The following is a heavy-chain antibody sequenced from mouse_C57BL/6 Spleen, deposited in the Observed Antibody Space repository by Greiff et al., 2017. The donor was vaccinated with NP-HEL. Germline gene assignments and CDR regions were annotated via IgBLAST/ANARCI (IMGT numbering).Heavy chain of an antibody. J-gene: IGHJ3*01. D-gene: IGHD1-1*01. CDR3: AREGITTVVEGAWFAD. CDR2: IYPGDGDT. CDR1: GYAFSSYW. Sequence: QVQLQQSGAELVKPGASVKISCKASGYAFSSYWMNWVKQRPGQGLEWIGQIYPGDGDTNYNGKFKGKATLTADKSSSTAYMQLSSLTSEDSAVYFCAREGITTVVEGAWFADWGQGTLVTVSA. V-gene: IGHV1-80*01.